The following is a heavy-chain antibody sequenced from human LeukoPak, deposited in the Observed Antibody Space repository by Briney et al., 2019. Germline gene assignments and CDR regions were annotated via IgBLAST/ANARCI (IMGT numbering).Heavy chain of an antibody. Sequence: HPGGSLRLSCAASGFTFSHFWMSWVRQAPGKGLEWVAYIKKTGSETYYVDSVKRRFTITRDSTRNSLFLQMYSLRAEDTAVYFCAREDLVRGLIGPDYWGQGTLVTVSS. CDR2: IKKTGSET. J-gene: IGHJ4*02. V-gene: IGHV3-7*01. CDR1: GFTFSHFW. D-gene: IGHD3-10*01. CDR3: AREDLVRGLIGPDY.